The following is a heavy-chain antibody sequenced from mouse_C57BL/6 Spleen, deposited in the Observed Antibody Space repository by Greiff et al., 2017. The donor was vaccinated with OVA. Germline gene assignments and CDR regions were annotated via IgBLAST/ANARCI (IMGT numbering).Heavy chain of an antibody. V-gene: IGHV1-55*01. CDR2: IYPGSGSP. CDR3: ARAEYYSNPYFDY. Sequence: QVQLQQPGAELVKPGASVKMSCKASGYTFTSYWITWVKQRPGQGLEWIGDIYPGSGSPNYNEKFKSKATLTVDTSSSTAYMQLSSLTSEDSAVYYCARAEYYSNPYFDYWGQGTTLTVSS. CDR1: GYTFTSYW. D-gene: IGHD2-5*01. J-gene: IGHJ2*01.